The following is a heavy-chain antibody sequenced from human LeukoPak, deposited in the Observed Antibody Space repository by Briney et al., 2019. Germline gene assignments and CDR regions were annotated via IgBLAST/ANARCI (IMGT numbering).Heavy chain of an antibody. CDR1: GYIFTRYG. CDR3: ARDTRGGYGDYVDY. Sequence: ASVKVSCKASGYIFTRYGINWLRQAPGQGLEWMGWINAYNDYTNYAQKFQGRVTITADESTSTAYMELSSLRSEDTAVYYCARDTRGGYGDYVDYWGQGTLVTVSS. D-gene: IGHD4-17*01. V-gene: IGHV1-18*01. CDR2: INAYNDYT. J-gene: IGHJ4*02.